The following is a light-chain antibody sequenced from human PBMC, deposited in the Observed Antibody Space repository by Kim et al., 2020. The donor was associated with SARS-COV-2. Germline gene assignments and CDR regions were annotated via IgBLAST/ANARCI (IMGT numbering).Light chain of an antibody. J-gene: IGKJ1*01. Sequence: SVGDRVTIACRTSQSINNYLAWYQQKPGKAPKLLIYETSSLKPGVPPRFSGGVSGTTFTLTISNLQPDDFATYYCQQYDRSSPWTFGQGTKVDIK. CDR3: QQYDRSSPWT. CDR1: QSINNY. V-gene: IGKV1-5*03. CDR2: ETS.